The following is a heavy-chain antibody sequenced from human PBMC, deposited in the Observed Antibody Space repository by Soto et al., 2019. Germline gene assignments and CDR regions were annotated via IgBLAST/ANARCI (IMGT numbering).Heavy chain of an antibody. CDR2: ISGSGEST. J-gene: IGHJ4*02. V-gene: IGHV3-23*01. D-gene: IGHD3-10*01. CDR3: TKESESYYYSDY. Sequence: EVQLLESGGGLGQPGGSLRLSCADSRITFGSYAMSWVRQAPGKGLEWVSGISGSGESTYYSDSVKGRFTISRDNSKNTLYLQMNSLRVEDTAIYYCTKESESYYYSDYRGQGTLVTVSS. CDR1: RITFGSYA.